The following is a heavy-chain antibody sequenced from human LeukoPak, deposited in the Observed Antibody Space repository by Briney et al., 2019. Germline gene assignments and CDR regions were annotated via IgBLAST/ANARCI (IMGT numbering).Heavy chain of an antibody. CDR1: AFTFSRYA. CDR2: VSSDGSKE. J-gene: IGHJ3*02. D-gene: IGHD6-19*01. V-gene: IGHV3-30-3*01. Sequence: GGSLRLSCAASAFTFSRYAMHWVRQGPGKGLQWVAVVSSDGSKEYHADSVKGRFSISRDNSKNTLYVQMNSLRAEDTAVYYCARGGPWLWDPFDIWGQGTMVTVSS. CDR3: ARGGPWLWDPFDI.